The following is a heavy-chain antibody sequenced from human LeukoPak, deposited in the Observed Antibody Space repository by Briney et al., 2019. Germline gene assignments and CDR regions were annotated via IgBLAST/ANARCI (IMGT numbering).Heavy chain of an antibody. Sequence: PSVTLSLTCAVYGGSFSGYYWSWIRQPPGKGLEWIGEINHSGSTNYNPSLKSRVTISVDTSKNQFSLKLSSVTAADTAVYYCARNRRYGMDVWGQGTTVTVSS. D-gene: IGHD1/OR15-1a*01. CDR3: ARNRRYGMDV. J-gene: IGHJ6*02. CDR2: INHSGST. V-gene: IGHV4-34*01. CDR1: GGSFSGYY.